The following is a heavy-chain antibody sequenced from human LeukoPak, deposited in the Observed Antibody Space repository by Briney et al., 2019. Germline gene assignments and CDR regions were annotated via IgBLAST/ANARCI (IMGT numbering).Heavy chain of an antibody. Sequence: PGGSLRPSCAASGFTFSSYTMHWVRQAPGKGLEWVAVISYDGSNKYYADSVKGRFTISRDNSKNTLYLQMNSLRAEDTAVYYCARVEVTSVTAPAPYYYYGMDVWGQGTTVTASS. CDR2: ISYDGSNK. D-gene: IGHD2-21*02. CDR1: GFTFSSYT. V-gene: IGHV3-30-3*01. J-gene: IGHJ6*02. CDR3: ARVEVTSVTAPAPYYYYGMDV.